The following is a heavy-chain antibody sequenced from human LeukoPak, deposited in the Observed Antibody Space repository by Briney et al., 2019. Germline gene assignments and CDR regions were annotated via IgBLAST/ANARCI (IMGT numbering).Heavy chain of an antibody. Sequence: PGRSVRLSCGASGFTFSSYDMNWVRQAPGKGLEWVAIIWYDGSTKYYADSVKGRFTISRDNSKNTLYLQMNSLRAEDTAGYYCAREESSCWQSNYWGQGTLVTVSS. J-gene: IGHJ4*02. CDR2: IWYDGSTK. V-gene: IGHV3-33*01. CDR3: AREESSCWQSNY. D-gene: IGHD6-19*01. CDR1: GFTFSSYD.